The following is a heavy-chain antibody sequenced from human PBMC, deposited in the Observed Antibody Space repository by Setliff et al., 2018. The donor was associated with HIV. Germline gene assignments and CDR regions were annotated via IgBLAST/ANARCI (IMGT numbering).Heavy chain of an antibody. Sequence: ASVKVSCKASGYTLTSYYMHWVRQAPGQGLEWMGMINPSGGSTSYAQKFQGRVTMTRDTSTSTVYMELSSLRSEDTAVYYCARRVAGTVYYYGMDVWGQGTTVTFSS. CDR2: INPSGGST. CDR1: GYTLTSYY. CDR3: ARRVAGTVYYYGMDV. V-gene: IGHV1-46*01. J-gene: IGHJ6*02. D-gene: IGHD6-19*01.